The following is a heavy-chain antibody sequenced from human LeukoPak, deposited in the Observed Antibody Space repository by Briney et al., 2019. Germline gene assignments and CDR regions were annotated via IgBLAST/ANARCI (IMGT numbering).Heavy chain of an antibody. CDR3: ARESAGSLHDSTAAFHY. V-gene: IGHV4-59*02. D-gene: IGHD2-8*02. CDR2: GHHSESS. J-gene: IGHJ4*02. Sequence: PSETLSLTCSVSGDSVTSTYWSWIRQPPGKGLEWIAYGHHSESSNYNPSFRSRVIIPVDTSRNQFSLRLSSVTAADTAIYYCARESAGSLHDSTAAFHYWGRESWSSSPQ. CDR1: GDSVTSTY.